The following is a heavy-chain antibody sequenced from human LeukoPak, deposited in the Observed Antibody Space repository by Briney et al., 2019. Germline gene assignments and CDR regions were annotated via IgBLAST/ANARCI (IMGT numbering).Heavy chain of an antibody. Sequence: ASVKVSRKPSGYTFTSDGTSCVRQAPGQRRGWVGWISAYNGNTNCAQKLQGRVTMTTDTSTSTAYMALRRLRSDDTAVYYCARAGDCTNGVCLKYYFDYWGQGTLVTVSS. D-gene: IGHD2-8*01. V-gene: IGHV1-18*01. CDR3: ARAGDCTNGVCLKYYFDY. CDR2: ISAYNGNT. CDR1: GYTFTSDG. J-gene: IGHJ4*02.